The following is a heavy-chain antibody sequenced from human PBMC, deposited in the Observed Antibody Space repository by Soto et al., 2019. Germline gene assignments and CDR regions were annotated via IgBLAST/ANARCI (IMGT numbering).Heavy chain of an antibody. CDR1: GFIFNNFG. V-gene: IGHV3-33*01. D-gene: IGHD3-10*01. Sequence: PGGSLRLSCAASGFIFNNFGMHWVRQAPGKGLEWVAVMWSNGVSKSNTDSVKGRITISRDSSKNTLYLELNTLTVGDTALYFCARGKGSRNTGDSFDYWGPGTLVTVSS. CDR3: ARGKGSRNTGDSFDY. CDR2: MWSNGVSK. J-gene: IGHJ4*02.